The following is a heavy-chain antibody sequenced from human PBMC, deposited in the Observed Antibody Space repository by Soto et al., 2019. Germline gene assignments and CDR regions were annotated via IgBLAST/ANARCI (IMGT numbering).Heavy chain of an antibody. CDR2: IIPIFGTA. J-gene: IGHJ6*02. Sequence: SVKVSCKASGGTFSSYAISWVRQAPGQGLEWMGGIIPIFGTANYAQKFQGRVTITADESTSTAYMELSSLRSEDTAVYYCARENGLGYDYGMDGWGQGTTVTVSS. CDR1: GGTFSSYA. V-gene: IGHV1-69*13. CDR3: ARENGLGYDYGMDG. D-gene: IGHD2-2*01.